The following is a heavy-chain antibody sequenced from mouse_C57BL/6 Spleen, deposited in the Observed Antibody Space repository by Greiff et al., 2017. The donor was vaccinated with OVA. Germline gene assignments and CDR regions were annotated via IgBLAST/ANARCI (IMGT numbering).Heavy chain of an antibody. D-gene: IGHD1-1*01. CDR2: IYPGDGDT. V-gene: IGHV1-82*01. Sequence: VKLQQSGPELVKPGASVKISCKASGYAFSSSWMNWVKQRPGKGLEWIGRIYPGDGDTNYNGKFKGKATLTADKSSSTAYMQLSSLTSEDSAVYFCGYGIDYWGQGTTLTVSS. CDR3: GYGIDY. J-gene: IGHJ2*01. CDR1: GYAFSSSW.